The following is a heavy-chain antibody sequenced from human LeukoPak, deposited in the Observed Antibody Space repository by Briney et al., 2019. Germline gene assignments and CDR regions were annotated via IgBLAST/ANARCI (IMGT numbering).Heavy chain of an antibody. D-gene: IGHD2-2*01. V-gene: IGHV3-74*03. CDR1: GFTFSSYW. Sequence: QPGESLRLSCADSGFTFSSYWMHWVRQAPGKGLVWVSRINSDGSRTTYADSVKGRFTISRDNAKNSLYLQMNSLRAEDTAVYYCANNCSSTSCSLGGFDYWGQGTLVTVSS. CDR2: INSDGSRT. J-gene: IGHJ4*02. CDR3: ANNCSSTSCSLGGFDY.